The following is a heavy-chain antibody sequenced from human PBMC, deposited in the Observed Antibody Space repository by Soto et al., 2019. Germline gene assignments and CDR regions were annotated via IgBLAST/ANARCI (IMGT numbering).Heavy chain of an antibody. CDR2: IYYSGST. D-gene: IGHD3-10*01. J-gene: IGHJ4*02. V-gene: IGHV4-61*01. Sequence: PETLSLTCTVSGGSVSSVSYYWIWIRQPPGKGLEWIGYIYYSGSTNYNPSLKSRVTISVDTSKNQFSLKLSSVTAADTAVYYCARGSHYDGSGSYYHTFDYCCQGNLVPVPS. CDR1: GGSVSSVSYY. CDR3: ARGSHYDGSGSYYHTFDY.